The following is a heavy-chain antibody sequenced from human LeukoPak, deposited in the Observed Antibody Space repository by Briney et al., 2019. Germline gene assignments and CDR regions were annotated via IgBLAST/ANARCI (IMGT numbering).Heavy chain of an antibody. J-gene: IGHJ4*02. Sequence: GGSLRLSCAASGFTFSSYAMSWVRQAPGKGLEWVSAISGSGGSTYYADSVKGRFTISRDSSKNTLYLQMNSLRAEDTAVYYCAKDIGSGSYSYYFDYWGQGTLVTVSS. V-gene: IGHV3-23*01. D-gene: IGHD1-26*01. CDR2: ISGSGGST. CDR3: AKDIGSGSYSYYFDY. CDR1: GFTFSSYA.